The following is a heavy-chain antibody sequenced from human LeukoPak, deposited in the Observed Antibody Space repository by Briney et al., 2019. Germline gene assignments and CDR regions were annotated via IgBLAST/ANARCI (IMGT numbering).Heavy chain of an antibody. Sequence: GGSLRLSCAASGFTFSSYEMNWVRQAPGKGLEWVSYISSSGSTIYYADSVKGRFTISRHNAKNSPYLQMNSLRAEDTAVYYCARASNYDYVWGTKTGTDYFDYWGQGTLVTVSS. J-gene: IGHJ4*02. CDR3: ARASNYDYVWGTKTGTDYFDY. CDR2: ISSSGSTI. V-gene: IGHV3-48*03. D-gene: IGHD3-16*01. CDR1: GFTFSSYE.